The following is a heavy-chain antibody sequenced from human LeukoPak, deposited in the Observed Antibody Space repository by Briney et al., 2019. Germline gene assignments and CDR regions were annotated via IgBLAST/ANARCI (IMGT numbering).Heavy chain of an antibody. Sequence: GGSLRLPCAASGFTFTTHAMRWVRQAPGKGLEWVPTISDSGGSTYYVDSVKGRFTVSRDNSKNTLYLQMNSLRADDTAVYYCAKDFPNNGWSSDYWGQGTLVTVSS. CDR3: AKDFPNNGWSSDY. D-gene: IGHD6-19*01. J-gene: IGHJ4*02. V-gene: IGHV3-23*01. CDR2: ISDSGGST. CDR1: GFTFTTHA.